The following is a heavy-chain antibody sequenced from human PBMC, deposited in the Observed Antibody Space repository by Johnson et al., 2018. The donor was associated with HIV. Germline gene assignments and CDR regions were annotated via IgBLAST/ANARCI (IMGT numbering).Heavy chain of an antibody. J-gene: IGHJ3*02. CDR2: IRYVGSNK. D-gene: IGHD1-26*01. CDR3: ARVATHAFDI. V-gene: IGHV3-30*02. CDR1: GFTFSSYG. Sequence: QVQLVESGGGVVQPGGSLRLSCAASGFTFSSYGMHWVRQAPGKGLAWVAFIRYVGSNKYSADSVKGRFTISRDNSKNTLYLQMNSLRAEDTAVYYCARVATHAFDIWGQGTMVTVSS.